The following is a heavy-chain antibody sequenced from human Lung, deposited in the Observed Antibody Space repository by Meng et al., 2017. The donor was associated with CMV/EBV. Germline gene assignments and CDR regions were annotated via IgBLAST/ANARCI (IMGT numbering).Heavy chain of an antibody. CDR1: GFSLNTYT. J-gene: IGHJ4*03. Sequence: GGSXRLXCAASGFSLNTYTVHWVRQAPGEGLEWMAVISYDGTYKYYGDPVKGRFAVSRDNSKRSVYLQMNSLRPEDTAVYHCATSRLHGDFTDAVHIWGQGTLVTVSS. V-gene: IGHV3-30*09. D-gene: IGHD4-17*01. CDR3: ATSRLHGDFTDAVHI. CDR2: ISYDGTYK.